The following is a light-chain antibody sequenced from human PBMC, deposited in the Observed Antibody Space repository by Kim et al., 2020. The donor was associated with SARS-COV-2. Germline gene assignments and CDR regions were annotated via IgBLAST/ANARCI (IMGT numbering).Light chain of an antibody. J-gene: IGKJ2*01. V-gene: IGKV1-5*03. CDR3: QQYSTFSYT. Sequence: SASVGDRVTITCRASQIISGWLAWYQQKPGKAPKPLIYTASSLQTGVPSRFSGSGSGTEFTLAISSLQPDDFATYYCQQYSTFSYTFGQGTKLEI. CDR2: TAS. CDR1: QIISGW.